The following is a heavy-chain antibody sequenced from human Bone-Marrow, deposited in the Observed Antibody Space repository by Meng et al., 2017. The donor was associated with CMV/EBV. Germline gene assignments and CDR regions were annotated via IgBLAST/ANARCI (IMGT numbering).Heavy chain of an antibody. CDR1: GGSFSGYY. J-gene: IGHJ6*02. Sequence: SETLSLTCAVYGGSFSGYYWSWIRQPPGKGLEWIGEINHSGSTNYNPSLKSRVTISVDTSKNQFSLKLSPVTAADKAVYYCARGPITILYGMDVWGQGNTVTVSS. D-gene: IGHD3-3*01. CDR2: INHSGST. CDR3: ARGPITILYGMDV. V-gene: IGHV4-34*01.